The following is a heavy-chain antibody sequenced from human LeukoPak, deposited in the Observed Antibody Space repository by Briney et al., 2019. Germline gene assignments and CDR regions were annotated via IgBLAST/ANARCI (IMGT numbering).Heavy chain of an antibody. J-gene: IGHJ6*03. V-gene: IGHV4-34*01. CDR3: ARRWNYGRNYYIDV. CDR2: TNDSGRT. D-gene: IGHD1-7*01. CDR1: GGSFSSYY. Sequence: SETLSLTCAVYGGSFSSYYWSWIRQPPGKGLEWIGETNDSGRTNYNPSLMSRVTVSVDTSKKQFSLRLTSVTATDTAVYYCARRWNYGRNYYIDVWGKGATVSVSS.